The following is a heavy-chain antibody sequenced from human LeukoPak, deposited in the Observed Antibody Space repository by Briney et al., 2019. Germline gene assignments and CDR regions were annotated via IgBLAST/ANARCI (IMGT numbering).Heavy chain of an antibody. CDR2: ISSSSSYI. J-gene: IGHJ4*02. CDR1: GFTFSSYS. CDR3: ARSHGYSSSYFDY. V-gene: IGHV3-21*01. D-gene: IGHD6-13*01. Sequence: GGSLRLSCAASGFTFSSYSMNWVRQAQGKGLEWVSSISSSSSYIYYADSVKGRFTISRDNAKNSLYLQMNSLRAEDTAVYYCARSHGYSSSYFDYWGQGTLVTVSS.